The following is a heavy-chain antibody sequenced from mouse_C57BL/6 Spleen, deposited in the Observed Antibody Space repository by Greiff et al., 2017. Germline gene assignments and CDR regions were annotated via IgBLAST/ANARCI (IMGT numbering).Heavy chain of an antibody. Sequence: QVQLQQPGAELVKPGASVKLSCKASGYTFTSYWMHWVKQRPGRGLEWIGRIDPNSGGTKYNEKFKSKATLTVDKPSSTANMQLSSLTSEDSAVYACERRGSDYDGGVFDYWGQGTTLTVSS. CDR1: GYTFTSYW. J-gene: IGHJ2*01. CDR3: ERRGSDYDGGVFDY. V-gene: IGHV1-72*01. D-gene: IGHD2-4*01. CDR2: IDPNSGGT.